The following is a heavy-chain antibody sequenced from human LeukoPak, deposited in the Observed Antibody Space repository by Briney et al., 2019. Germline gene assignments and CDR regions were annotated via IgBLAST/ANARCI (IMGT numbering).Heavy chain of an antibody. Sequence: SGGSLRLSCTVSGFTVSSDSMSWVRQAPGKGLEWVSFIYSGGSTHYSDSVKGRFTISRDNSKNTLYLQMNSLRAEDTAVYYCAKGPWLAYPYYFDYWGQGTLVTVSS. J-gene: IGHJ4*02. CDR1: GFTVSSDS. D-gene: IGHD6-19*01. CDR2: IYSGGST. CDR3: AKGPWLAYPYYFDY. V-gene: IGHV3-53*01.